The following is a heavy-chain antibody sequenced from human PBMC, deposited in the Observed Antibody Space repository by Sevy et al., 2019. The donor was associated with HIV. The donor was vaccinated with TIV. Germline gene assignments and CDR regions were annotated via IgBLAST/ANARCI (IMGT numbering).Heavy chain of an antibody. J-gene: IGHJ4*02. Sequence: GSLRLSCAASGFTFSSYWMSWVRQAPGKGLEWVANIKQDGSEKYYVDSVKGRFTISRDNAKNSLYLQMNSLRAEDTAVYYCARDRHYDSSGYLGYWGQGTLVTVSS. V-gene: IGHV3-7*01. D-gene: IGHD3-22*01. CDR3: ARDRHYDSSGYLGY. CDR2: IKQDGSEK. CDR1: GFTFSSYW.